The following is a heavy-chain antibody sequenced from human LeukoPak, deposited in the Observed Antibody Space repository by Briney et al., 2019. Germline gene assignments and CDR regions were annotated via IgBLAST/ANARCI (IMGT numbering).Heavy chain of an antibody. V-gene: IGHV3-23*01. J-gene: IGHJ4*02. CDR1: GFTFTTYA. CDR2: ITGSGGST. CDR3: AKVGSSRALDY. Sequence: GGSLRLSCGASGFTFTTYAMTWVRQAPGKGLEWVSSITGSGGSTYYGDSVKGRFTISRDNSKNTLYLQMNSLRAEDTAVYYCAKVGSSRALDYWGQGTLVTVSS. D-gene: IGHD6-6*01.